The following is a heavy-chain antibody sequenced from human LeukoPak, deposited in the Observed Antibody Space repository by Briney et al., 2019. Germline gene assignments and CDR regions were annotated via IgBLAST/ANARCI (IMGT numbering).Heavy chain of an antibody. V-gene: IGHV1-69*05. CDR2: IIPIFGTA. CDR3: ARDLEGYCSSTSCYLVY. Sequence: SVKVSCKASGGTFSSYAISWVRQAPGQGLEWMGGIIPIFGTANYAQKFQGRVTITTDESTSTAYMELSSLRSEDTAVYYCARDLEGYCSSTSCYLVYWGQGTLVTVSS. J-gene: IGHJ4*02. CDR1: GGTFSSYA. D-gene: IGHD2-2*01.